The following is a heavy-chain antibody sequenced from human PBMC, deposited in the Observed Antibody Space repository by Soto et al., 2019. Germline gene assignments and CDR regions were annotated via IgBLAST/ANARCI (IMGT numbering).Heavy chain of an antibody. CDR3: ARRYCSSTSYPDWFDP. J-gene: IGHJ5*02. CDR1: GGSISSYY. D-gene: IGHD2-2*01. V-gene: IGHV4-59*08. Sequence: SETLSLTCTVSGGSISSYYWSWIRQPPGKGLEWIGYIYYSGSTNYNPSLKSRVTISVDTSKNQFSLKLSSVTAADTAVYYCARRYCSSTSYPDWFDPWGQGTLVTVSS. CDR2: IYYSGST.